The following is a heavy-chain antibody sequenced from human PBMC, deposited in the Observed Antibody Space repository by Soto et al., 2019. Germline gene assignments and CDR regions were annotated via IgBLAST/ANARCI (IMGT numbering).Heavy chain of an antibody. D-gene: IGHD6-19*01. J-gene: IGHJ4*02. CDR3: ARAGRGPWLPVDY. CDR1: GYIFISYG. Sequence: ASVKVSCKASGYIFISYGISWVRQAPGQGLEWMGWINVYNGNTNYAQKLQGRVTMTTDTSTSTAYMELRSLRSDDTAVYYCARAGRGPWLPVDYWGQGTLVTVSS. CDR2: INVYNGNT. V-gene: IGHV1-18*01.